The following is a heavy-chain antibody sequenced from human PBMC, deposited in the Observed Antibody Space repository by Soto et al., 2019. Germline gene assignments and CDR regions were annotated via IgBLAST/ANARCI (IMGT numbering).Heavy chain of an antibody. Sequence: GSGPTLVNPTQTLTLTCTFSGFSLSTSGMCVSWIRQPPGKALEWLALIDWDDDKYYSTSLKTRLTISKDTSKNQVVLTMTNMDPVDTATYYCARIRLPAPSSSWPQGGWFDPWGQGTLVTVSS. CDR3: ARIRLPAPSSSWPQGGWFDP. V-gene: IGHV2-70*01. D-gene: IGHD6-13*01. CDR1: GFSLSTSGMC. J-gene: IGHJ5*02. CDR2: IDWDDDK.